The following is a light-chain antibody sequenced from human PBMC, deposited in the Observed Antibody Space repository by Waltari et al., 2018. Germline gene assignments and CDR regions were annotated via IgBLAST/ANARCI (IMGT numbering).Light chain of an antibody. CDR1: QSISSW. Sequence: DIQMTQSPSTLSASVGDRVTITCRSSQSISSWVAWYQQKPGKAPKLLIYKASSLESGVPSRFSGSGSGTEFTLTISSLQPDDFATYYCQQYNSYQGTFGQGTKVEIK. V-gene: IGKV1-5*03. CDR3: QQYNSYQGT. CDR2: KAS. J-gene: IGKJ1*01.